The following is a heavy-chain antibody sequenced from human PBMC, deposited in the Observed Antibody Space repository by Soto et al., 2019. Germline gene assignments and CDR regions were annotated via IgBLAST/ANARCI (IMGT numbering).Heavy chain of an antibody. Sequence: QVQLVESGGGVVQPGRSLRLSCAASGFMFSSYAMHWVRQAPGKGLEWVAVKTYDGSNKYYADSVKGRFTISRDNSTNTLYLQMNSLRAEDTAVYYCAKVGGLLVDYWGQGTLVTVSS. CDR1: GFMFSSYA. J-gene: IGHJ4*02. CDR2: KTYDGSNK. D-gene: IGHD1-26*01. CDR3: AKVGGLLVDY. V-gene: IGHV3-30-3*01.